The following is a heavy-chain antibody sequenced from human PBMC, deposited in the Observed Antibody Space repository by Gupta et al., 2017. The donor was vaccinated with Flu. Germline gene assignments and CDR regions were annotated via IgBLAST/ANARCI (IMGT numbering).Heavy chain of an antibody. V-gene: IGHV1-3*04. D-gene: IGHD2-2*01. Sequence: IRWVRQAPGQRLEWMGWINTDNGNTKYSQKFQDRVTITRDTSTSTVYLELSSLRSEDTAVYYCARRLSSSAWDDVFDIWGQGTVVTVSS. CDR3: ARRLSSSAWDDVFDI. J-gene: IGHJ3*02. CDR2: INTDNGNT.